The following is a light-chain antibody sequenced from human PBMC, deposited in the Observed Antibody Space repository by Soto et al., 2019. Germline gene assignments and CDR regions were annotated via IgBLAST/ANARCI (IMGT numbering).Light chain of an antibody. CDR1: NSDVGGYNY. CDR2: DVT. J-gene: IGLJ1*01. V-gene: IGLV2-14*03. Sequence: SALTQPAPLSGAPGQSITLSCPGNNSDVGGYNYVSWYQHHPGKAPKLIIYDVTNRPSGVSNPFSGSKSGNTASLTISGLQPEDEADYYCSSYTTSNTRQIVFGTGTKVTVL. CDR3: SSYTTSNTRQIV.